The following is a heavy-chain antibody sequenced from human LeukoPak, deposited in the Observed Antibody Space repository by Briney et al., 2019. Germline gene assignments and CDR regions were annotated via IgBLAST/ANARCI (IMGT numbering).Heavy chain of an antibody. CDR2: ISSSSSTI. D-gene: IGHD5-12*01. CDR3: ARGYSGYDWGDWYFDL. J-gene: IGHJ2*01. Sequence: GGSLRLSCAASGFTFSSYSMNWVRQAPGKGLEWVSYISSSSSTIYYADSVKGRFTISRDNAKNSLYLQMNSLRAEDTAVYYCARGYSGYDWGDWYFDLWGRGTLVTVSS. CDR1: GFTFSSYS. V-gene: IGHV3-48*01.